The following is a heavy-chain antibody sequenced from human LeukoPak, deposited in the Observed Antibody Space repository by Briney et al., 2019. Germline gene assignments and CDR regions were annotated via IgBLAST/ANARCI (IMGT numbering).Heavy chain of an antibody. J-gene: IGHJ4*02. CDR3: AKEPRRGYYDSSGYFDY. CDR1: GFIFSSYA. V-gene: IGHV3-23*01. D-gene: IGHD3-22*01. CDR2: ISSSGGST. Sequence: PGGSLRLSCAASGFIFSSYAMSWVRQAPGKGLEWVSGISSSGGSTYYADSVKGRFTISRDNSKNTLYLQMNSLRAEDTAVYYCAKEPRRGYYDSSGYFDYWGQGTLVTVSS.